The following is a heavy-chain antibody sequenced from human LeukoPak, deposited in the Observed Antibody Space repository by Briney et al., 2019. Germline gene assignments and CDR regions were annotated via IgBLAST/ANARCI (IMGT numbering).Heavy chain of an antibody. CDR1: NGSITSYY. CDR2: IHYSGST. CDR3: VKSIASRGEIVFDI. Sequence: SETLSLTCNVSNGSITSYYWGWIRQPPGKGLEFIGYIHYSGSTNYNPSLKSRVAISAEKFKNQFSLKLSSVTAADTALYFCVKSIASRGEIVFDIWGQGTMVTVSS. V-gene: IGHV4-59*01. J-gene: IGHJ3*02. D-gene: IGHD6-6*01.